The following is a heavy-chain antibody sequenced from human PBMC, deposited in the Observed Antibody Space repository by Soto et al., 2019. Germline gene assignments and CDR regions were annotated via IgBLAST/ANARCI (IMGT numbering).Heavy chain of an antibody. CDR3: ARDHFDSGYYSFHRYGMDV. CDR1: GGTFSSYA. V-gene: IGHV1-69*01. J-gene: IGHJ6*02. Sequence: QVQLVQSGAEVKKPGSSVKVSCKASGGTFSSYAISWVRQAPGQGLEWMGGIIPIFGTANYAQKFQGRVTITADESTSTAYMELSSLRSEDTAVYYCARDHFDSGYYSFHRYGMDVCGQGTTVTVSS. CDR2: IIPIFGTA. D-gene: IGHD5-12*01.